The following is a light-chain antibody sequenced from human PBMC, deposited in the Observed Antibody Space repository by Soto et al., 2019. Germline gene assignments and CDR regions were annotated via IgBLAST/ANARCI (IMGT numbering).Light chain of an antibody. Sequence: DVVLTQPPLALPVTLGQPASISCRSSQSLVFTNGNTYLSWFHQRPGQSPRRLLYEVSERDSGVPERFSGSGSGTDFTLKISRVEAEDVGVYYCMQGTHWPYTFGQGTKLDIK. CDR3: MQGTHWPYT. V-gene: IGKV2-30*01. J-gene: IGKJ2*01. CDR1: QSLVFTNGNTY. CDR2: EVS.